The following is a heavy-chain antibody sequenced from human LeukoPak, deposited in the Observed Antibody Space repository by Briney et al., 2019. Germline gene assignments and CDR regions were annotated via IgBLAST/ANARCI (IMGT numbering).Heavy chain of an antibody. Sequence: ASVKVSYKASGYTFTSYGISWVRQAPGQGLEWMGWISAYNGNTNYAQKLQGRVTMTTDTSTSTAYMELRGLRSDDTAVYYCARVARYYDRSFGNWYFDLWGRGTLVTVSS. CDR2: ISAYNGNT. J-gene: IGHJ2*01. CDR1: GYTFTSYG. CDR3: ARVARYYDRSFGNWYFDL. D-gene: IGHD3-22*01. V-gene: IGHV1-18*01.